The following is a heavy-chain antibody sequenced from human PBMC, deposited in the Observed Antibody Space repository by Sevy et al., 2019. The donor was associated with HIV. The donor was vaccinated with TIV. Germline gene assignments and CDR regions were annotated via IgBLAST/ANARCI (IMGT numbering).Heavy chain of an antibody. Sequence: GGSLRLSCEASGFTFSSYEMNWVRQAPGKGLEWASYISSSGTTIKYADSVKRRFTISRDNAKNSLYMQMNSLRAEDTAVYYCARVDANYDKGFDPWGQGTLVTVSS. J-gene: IGHJ5*02. CDR2: ISSSGTTI. D-gene: IGHD3-22*01. CDR1: GFTFSSYE. V-gene: IGHV3-48*03. CDR3: ARVDANYDKGFDP.